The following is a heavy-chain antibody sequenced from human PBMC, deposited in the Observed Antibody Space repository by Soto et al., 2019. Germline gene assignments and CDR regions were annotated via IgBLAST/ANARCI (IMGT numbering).Heavy chain of an antibody. CDR2: IYYSGST. Sequence: SETLSLTCTVSGGSISSSSYYWGWIRQPPGKGLEWIGSIYYSGSTYYNPSLKSRVTISVDTSKNQFSLKLSSVTAADTAVYYCASSTSDLYYYDSSGYYIYGMDVWGQGTTVTVSS. J-gene: IGHJ6*02. CDR3: ASSTSDLYYYDSSGYYIYGMDV. D-gene: IGHD3-22*01. V-gene: IGHV4-39*01. CDR1: GGSISSSSYY.